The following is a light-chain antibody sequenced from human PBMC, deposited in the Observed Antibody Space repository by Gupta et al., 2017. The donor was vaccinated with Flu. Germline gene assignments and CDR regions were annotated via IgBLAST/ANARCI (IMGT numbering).Light chain of an antibody. V-gene: IGLV1-47*01. CDR1: SSNIGGHF. J-gene: IGLJ3*02. CDR3: AAWDDSLSVV. CDR2: ADT. Sequence: QSVLTQPPSASGTPGQRVTISCSGASSNIGGHFVSWYQHLPGTALKLLIFADTQRPAGVPDRFSGSKSGTSASQAISGLRSEDEADYYCAAWDDSLSVVFGGGTKLTVL.